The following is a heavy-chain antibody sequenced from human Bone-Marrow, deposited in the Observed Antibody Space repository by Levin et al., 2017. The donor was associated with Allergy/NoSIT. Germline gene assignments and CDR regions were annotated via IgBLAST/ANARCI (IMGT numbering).Heavy chain of an antibody. J-gene: IGHJ5*02. Sequence: SCEASGFTFIEYYMSWIRQAPGKGLECISYTSSSGGTIYYADSVKGRFTISRDNAKNSLYLQMNSLGDEDTAVYYCARVRSNDWNYAGWFDPWGQGTLVTVSS. CDR2: TSSSGGTI. CDR3: ARVRSNDWNYAGWFDP. V-gene: IGHV3-11*01. CDR1: GFTFIEYY. D-gene: IGHD1-7*01.